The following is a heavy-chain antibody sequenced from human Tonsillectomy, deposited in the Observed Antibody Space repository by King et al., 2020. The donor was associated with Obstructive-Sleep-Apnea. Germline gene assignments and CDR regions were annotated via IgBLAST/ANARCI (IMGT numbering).Heavy chain of an antibody. CDR3: AKDSPRYYYDSSGYYYANAFDI. Sequence: QLVQSGGGLVQPGGSLRLSCAASGFTFSSYAMSWVRQAPGKGLEWVSAISGSGGSTYYADSVKGRFTISRDNSKNTLYLQMNSLRAGDTAVYYCAKDSPRYYYDSSGYYYANAFDIWGQGTMVTVSS. CDR2: ISGSGGST. CDR1: GFTFSSYA. J-gene: IGHJ3*02. V-gene: IGHV3-23*04. D-gene: IGHD3-22*01.